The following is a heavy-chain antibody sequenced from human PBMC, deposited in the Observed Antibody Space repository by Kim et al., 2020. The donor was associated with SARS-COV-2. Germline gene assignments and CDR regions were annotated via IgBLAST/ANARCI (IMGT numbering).Heavy chain of an antibody. Sequence: GGSLRLSCAASGFTFSSYAMHWVRQAPGKGLEWVAVISYDGSNKYYADSVKGRFTISRDNSKNTLYLQMNSLRAEDTAVYYCARGEGGLWFGVELDYWGQGTLVTVSS. CDR3: ARGEGGLWFGVELDY. J-gene: IGHJ4*02. D-gene: IGHD3-10*01. CDR2: ISYDGSNK. V-gene: IGHV3-30*04. CDR1: GFTFSSYA.